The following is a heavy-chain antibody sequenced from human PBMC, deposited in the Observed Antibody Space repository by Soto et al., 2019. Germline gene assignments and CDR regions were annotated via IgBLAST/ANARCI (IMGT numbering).Heavy chain of an antibody. CDR3: AAAYYDFWSGYYRSMFMDY. Sequence: SVKVSCKASGFTFTSSAVQWVRQARGQRLEWIGWIVVGSGNTNYAQKFQERVTITRDMSTSTAYMELSSLRSEDTAVYYCAAAYYDFWSGYYRSMFMDYWGQGTMVTVSS. V-gene: IGHV1-58*01. CDR1: GFTFTSSA. J-gene: IGHJ4*02. CDR2: IVVGSGNT. D-gene: IGHD3-3*01.